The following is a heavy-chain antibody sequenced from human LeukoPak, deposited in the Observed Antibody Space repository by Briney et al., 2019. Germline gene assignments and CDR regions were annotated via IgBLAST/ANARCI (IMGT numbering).Heavy chain of an antibody. CDR2: ISSSSSYI. D-gene: IGHD6-19*01. J-gene: IGHJ4*02. Sequence: GGSLRLSCAASGFTFSSYSMNWVRQAPGEGLEWVSSISSSSSYIYYADSVKGRFTISRDNAKNSLYLQMNSLRAEDTAVYYCARAYSRLVREQYYFDYWGQGTLVTVSS. CDR3: ARAYSRLVREQYYFDY. CDR1: GFTFSSYS. V-gene: IGHV3-21*01.